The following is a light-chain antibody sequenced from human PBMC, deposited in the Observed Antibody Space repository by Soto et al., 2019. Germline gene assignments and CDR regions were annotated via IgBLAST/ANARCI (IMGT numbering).Light chain of an antibody. Sequence: QSVLTQPPSVSGAPGQRVTISCTGNNSNLGAGYDVHWYQQLPGAAPKLVIFGNRNRPSGVPERFSGSKSGTSASLAITRLQAEDEADYYGHPFDYTGPALVFRGGPK. CDR3: HPFDYTGPALV. V-gene: IGLV1-40*01. CDR1: NSNLGAGYD. CDR2: GNR. J-gene: IGLJ3*02.